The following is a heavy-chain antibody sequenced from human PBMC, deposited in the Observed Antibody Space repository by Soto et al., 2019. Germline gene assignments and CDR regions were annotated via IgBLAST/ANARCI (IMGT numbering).Heavy chain of an antibody. CDR3: AKGRMEYSSSPDAFDI. CDR2: ISGSGGST. Sequence: PGGSLKLSCAASGFTFSSYAMSWVRPAPGKGLEWVSAISGSGGSTYYADSVKGRFTISRDNSKNTLYLQMNSLRAEDTAVYYCAKGRMEYSSSPDAFDIWGQGTMVTVSS. D-gene: IGHD6-6*01. CDR1: GFTFSSYA. J-gene: IGHJ3*02. V-gene: IGHV3-23*01.